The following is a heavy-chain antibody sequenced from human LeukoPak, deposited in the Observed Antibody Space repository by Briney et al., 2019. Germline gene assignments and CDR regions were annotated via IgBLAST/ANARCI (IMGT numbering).Heavy chain of an antibody. D-gene: IGHD4-17*01. CDR3: ARAAVTTGHAFDI. CDR2: ISSGGNT. J-gene: IGHJ3*02. V-gene: IGHV3-53*01. Sequence: GGSLRLSCAASGFIVSNNYMNWVRQAPGKGPEWVSLISSGGNTYYSDSVKGRFTISRDNSKNTLYLQMNSLRAEDTAVYYCARAAVTTGHAFDIWGQGTMVTVSS. CDR1: GFIVSNNY.